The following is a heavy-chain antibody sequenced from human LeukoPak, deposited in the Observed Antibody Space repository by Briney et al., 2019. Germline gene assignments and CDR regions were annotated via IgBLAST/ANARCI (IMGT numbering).Heavy chain of an antibody. CDR3: AAVSVDYGDSSLDF. CDR2: IKSKTDGGTT. D-gene: IGHD4-17*01. V-gene: IGHV3-15*01. J-gene: IGHJ4*02. Sequence: KSGGSLRLSCAASGFTFSNAWMSWVRQAPGKGLEWVGRIKSKTDGGTTDYAEPVKGRFTISRDDSKKTLYLQMNSLKTEDTALYYCAAVSVDYGDSSLDFWGQGTLVTVSS. CDR1: GFTFSNAW.